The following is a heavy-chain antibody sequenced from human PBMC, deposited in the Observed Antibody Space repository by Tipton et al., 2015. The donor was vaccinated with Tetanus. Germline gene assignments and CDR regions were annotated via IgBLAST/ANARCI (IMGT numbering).Heavy chain of an antibody. CDR2: TYYRSKWYS. J-gene: IGHJ4*02. CDR3: VRGGRTGDGIRHYFVS. Sequence: GLVKPSQTLSLTCAVSGDSVSSNTAAWNWIRQSPSRGLEWLGRTYYRSKWYSDYPGSLKGRININPDTSKNQISLQVNSVTPDDTAIYYCVRGGRTGDGIRHYFVSWGQGSLVTVSS. V-gene: IGHV6-1*01. D-gene: IGHD7-27*01. CDR1: GDSVSSNTAA.